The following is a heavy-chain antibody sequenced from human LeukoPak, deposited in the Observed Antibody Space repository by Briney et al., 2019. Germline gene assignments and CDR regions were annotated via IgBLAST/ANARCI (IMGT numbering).Heavy chain of an antibody. Sequence: SETLSLTCTVSGGSISSYYWSWLRQPAGKGLEWIGRIYTSGDTYYNPSLKSRVTMSVDTSKNQFSLKLDSVTAADTAVYYCARDAYYYDSSGFYLVDYWGQGTVVTVSS. CDR1: GGSISSYY. V-gene: IGHV4-4*07. CDR2: IYTSGDT. J-gene: IGHJ4*02. CDR3: ARDAYYYDSSGFYLVDY. D-gene: IGHD3-22*01.